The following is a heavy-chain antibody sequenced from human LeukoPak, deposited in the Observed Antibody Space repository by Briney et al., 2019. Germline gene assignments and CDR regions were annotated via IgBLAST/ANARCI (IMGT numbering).Heavy chain of an antibody. V-gene: IGHV3-11*01. CDR3: AREVGATPYFDY. J-gene: IGHJ4*02. CDR1: GFSFSTYW. Sequence: GGSLRLSCAASGFSFSTYWMHWVRQAPGKGLEWVSYISSSGTTIYNADSVKGRFTISRDNAKNSLYLQMNSLRAEDTAVYYCAREVGATPYFDYWGQGTLVTVSS. CDR2: ISSSGTTI. D-gene: IGHD1-26*01.